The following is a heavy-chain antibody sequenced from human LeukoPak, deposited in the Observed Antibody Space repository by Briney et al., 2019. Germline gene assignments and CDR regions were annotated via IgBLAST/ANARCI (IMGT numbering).Heavy chain of an antibody. Sequence: PGGSLRLSCAASESTFINAWMSWVRRAPGKGLEWVGRIKSKTDGATTDYAAPVKGRFTISRDDSKSILYLQLNSAKTEDTAVYYCAKDPNYYDTNAFDTWGQGTMVTVSS. J-gene: IGHJ3*02. CDR1: ESTFINAW. D-gene: IGHD3-22*01. CDR3: AKDPNYYDTNAFDT. CDR2: IKSKTDGATT. V-gene: IGHV3-15*01.